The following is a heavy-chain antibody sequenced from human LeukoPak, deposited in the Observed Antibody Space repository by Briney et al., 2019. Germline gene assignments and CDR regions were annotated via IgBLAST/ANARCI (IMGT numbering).Heavy chain of an antibody. D-gene: IGHD3-3*01. V-gene: IGHV1-46*01. CDR1: GYSFTSYY. CDR2: INPSGGST. Sequence: ASVKVSCKASGYSFTSYYMHWVRQAPGQGLEWMGVINPSGGSTSYAQKFQGRVTMTRDTSTSTVYMEVSSLRSEDTAVYYCARHRGNTIFGVGYYYYYMDVWGKGTTVTVSS. J-gene: IGHJ6*03. CDR3: ARHRGNTIFGVGYYYYYMDV.